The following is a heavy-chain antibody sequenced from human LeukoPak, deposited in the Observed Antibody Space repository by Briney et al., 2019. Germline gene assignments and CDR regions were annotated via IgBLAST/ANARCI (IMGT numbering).Heavy chain of an antibody. Sequence: GGSLRLSCAASGFTFSRYGMHWVRQAPGKGLEWVAVISYDGSNKYYADSVKGRFTISRDNSKNTLYLQMNSLRAEDTAVYYCAKSNLRGLRGAGAFDIWGQGTMVTVSS. CDR1: GFTFSRYG. D-gene: IGHD5-12*01. CDR3: AKSNLRGLRGAGAFDI. J-gene: IGHJ3*02. CDR2: ISYDGSNK. V-gene: IGHV3-30*18.